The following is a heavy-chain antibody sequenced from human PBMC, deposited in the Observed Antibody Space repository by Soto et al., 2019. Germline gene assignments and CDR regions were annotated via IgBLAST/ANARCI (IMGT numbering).Heavy chain of an antibody. V-gene: IGHV3-9*01. Sequence: GGSLRLSCAASGFTFDDSAMHWVRQAPGKGLEWVAGLSYNGGNIGYADSVKGRFTISRDNVKNFLYLQMNSLRAEDTALYYCAKDRSTSRYYFYGMDVWGQGTTVTVSS. CDR3: AKDRSTSRYYFYGMDV. CDR1: GFTFDDSA. CDR2: LSYNGGNI. D-gene: IGHD2-2*01. J-gene: IGHJ6*02.